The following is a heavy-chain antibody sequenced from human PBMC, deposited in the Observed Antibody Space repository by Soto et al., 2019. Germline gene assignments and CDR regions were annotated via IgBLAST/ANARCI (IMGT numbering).Heavy chain of an antibody. J-gene: IGHJ6*02. Sequence: GGSLRLSCAASGFTFSHAWMSWVRQAPGKGLEWVGRIKSKIDGGTIDYAAPVKGRFTISRDDSKDTRFLQMNSLKTEDTAVYYCTAGEGPCSSTGCYFSYNYFGMDVWGQGTTVTVSS. V-gene: IGHV3-15*01. CDR1: GFTFSHAW. CDR2: IKSKIDGGTI. CDR3: TAGEGPCSSTGCYFSYNYFGMDV. D-gene: IGHD2-2*01.